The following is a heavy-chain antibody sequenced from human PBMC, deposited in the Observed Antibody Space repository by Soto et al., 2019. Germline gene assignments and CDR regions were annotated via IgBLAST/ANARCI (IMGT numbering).Heavy chain of an antibody. CDR2: ISDTGSSH. CDR1: GFTFSSYG. D-gene: IGHD2-2*01. J-gene: IGHJ4*02. CDR3: AKDRGGDCPDNSCYFGADY. Sequence: GGSLRLSCVGSGFTFSSYGMHWVRQAPGKGLECVAVISDTGSSHYYAASVEGRFTISRENSKNTLSLHMDRLRVEDTAVYYCAKDRGGDCPDNSCYFGADYWGQGTPVTVS. V-gene: IGHV3-30*18.